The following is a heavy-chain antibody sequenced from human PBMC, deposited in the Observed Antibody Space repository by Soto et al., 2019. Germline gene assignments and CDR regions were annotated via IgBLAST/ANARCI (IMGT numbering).Heavy chain of an antibody. Sequence: PGGSLRLSCAASGFTFSSFALNWVRQAPGEGLEWVALISHDGRIENYADSVKGGFIISRDNSKNTLYMQMDSLRLEDTGVYYCARDGLPDDFRSGGYWFDPWGQGTEVTVSS. CDR2: ISHDGRIE. D-gene: IGHD3-3*01. CDR1: GFTFSSFA. CDR3: ARDGLPDDFRSGGYWFDP. J-gene: IGHJ5*02. V-gene: IGHV3-30-3*01.